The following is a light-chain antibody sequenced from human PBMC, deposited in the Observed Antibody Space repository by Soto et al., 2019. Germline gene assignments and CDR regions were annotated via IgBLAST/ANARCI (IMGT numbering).Light chain of an antibody. CDR1: QSISSW. J-gene: IGKJ1*01. Sequence: DIQMTQSPSTLSASVGDRVTTACRASQSISSWLAWYQQKPGKAPKLLIYDASSLESGVPSRFSGSGSGTEFTLTISSLQPDDFATYYCQQHNSYSWTFGQGTKVEIK. V-gene: IGKV1-5*01. CDR3: QQHNSYSWT. CDR2: DAS.